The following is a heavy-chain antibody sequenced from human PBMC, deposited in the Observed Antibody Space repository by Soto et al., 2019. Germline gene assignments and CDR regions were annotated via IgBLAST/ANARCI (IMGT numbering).Heavy chain of an antibody. CDR3: ARAADYDFWSGYYTPHAFDI. D-gene: IGHD3-3*01. J-gene: IGHJ3*02. Sequence: ASVKVSCKASGYTFTSYDINWVRQATGQGLEWMGWMNPNSGNTGYAQKFQGRVTMTRNTSISTAYMELRSPRSDDTAVYYCARAADYDFWSGYYTPHAFDIWGQGTMVTVSS. V-gene: IGHV1-8*01. CDR1: GYTFTSYD. CDR2: MNPNSGNT.